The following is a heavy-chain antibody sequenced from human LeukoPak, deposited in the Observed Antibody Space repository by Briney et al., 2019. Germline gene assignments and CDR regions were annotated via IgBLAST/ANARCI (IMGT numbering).Heavy chain of an antibody. CDR1: GGSISSYY. J-gene: IGHJ4*02. CDR2: MYYSGST. V-gene: IGHV4-59*08. CDR3: ARLGDGYNYDY. D-gene: IGHD5-24*01. Sequence: SETLSLTCTVSGGSISSYYWSWLRQAPGKGLEWIGYMYYSGSTNYNPSLKSRVTISVDTSKNQFSLKLSSVTAADTAVYYCARLGDGYNYDYWGQGTLVTVSS.